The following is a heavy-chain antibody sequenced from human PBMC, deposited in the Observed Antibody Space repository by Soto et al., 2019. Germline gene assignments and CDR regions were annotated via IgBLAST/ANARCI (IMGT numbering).Heavy chain of an antibody. V-gene: IGHV3-33*01. CDR2: IWYDGSNK. CDR1: GFTFSSYG. Sequence: GGSLRLSCAASGFTFSSYGMHWVRQAPGKGLEWVAVIWYDGSNKYYADSVKGRFTISRDNSKNTLYLQMNSLRAEDTAVYYCARRTRKGPLTRYCSSTSCPIGYYYYYMDVWGKGTTVTVSS. J-gene: IGHJ6*03. D-gene: IGHD2-2*01. CDR3: ARRTRKGPLTRYCSSTSCPIGYYYYYMDV.